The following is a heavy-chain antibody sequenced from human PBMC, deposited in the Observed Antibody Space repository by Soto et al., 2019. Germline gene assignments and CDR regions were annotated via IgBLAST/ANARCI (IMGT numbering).Heavy chain of an antibody. V-gene: IGHV1-2*02. CDR3: ARPPGYISDWYYFDL. J-gene: IGHJ4*02. D-gene: IGHD3-9*01. CDR2: ISPKSGAT. CDR1: GYTFIDYY. Sequence: GGSVKVSCKASGYTFIDYYMHWVRQAPGQGFEWLGRISPKSGATNYAQKFQGRVTMTWDTSLNTAYMELSSLISEDTAVYYCARPPGYISDWYYFDLWGQGTLVTVSS.